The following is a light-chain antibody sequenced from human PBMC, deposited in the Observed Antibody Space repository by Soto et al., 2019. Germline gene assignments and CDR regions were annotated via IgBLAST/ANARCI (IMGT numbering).Light chain of an antibody. CDR3: QSSDSSMSAS. CDR1: SSNIGSNH. V-gene: IGLV1-44*01. Sequence: QSVLTQPPSASGTPGQTVTISCSGSSSNIGSNHVYWYQQVSGTAPKLLIFGNNNRPSGVPDRFSGSKSGTSASLAINGLQAEDEADYYCQSSDSSMSASFGNGSKVTV. CDR2: GNN. J-gene: IGLJ1*01.